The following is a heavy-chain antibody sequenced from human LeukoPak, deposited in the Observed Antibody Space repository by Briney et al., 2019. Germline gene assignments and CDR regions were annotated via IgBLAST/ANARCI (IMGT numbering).Heavy chain of an antibody. CDR1: GGSFRGYY. J-gene: IGHJ4*02. V-gene: IGHV4-34*01. D-gene: IGHD3-10*01. CDR2: IKHSGST. CDR3: ARMVRGVIIWGNSNY. Sequence: PSETVSLTCAVYGGSFRGYYWSWIREPPGKGREGIGEIKHSGSTNYIPSLKSRLTITVDTSKNQFSLTLSSVTAADTVVYYCARMVRGVIIWGNSNYWGQGTLVTVSS.